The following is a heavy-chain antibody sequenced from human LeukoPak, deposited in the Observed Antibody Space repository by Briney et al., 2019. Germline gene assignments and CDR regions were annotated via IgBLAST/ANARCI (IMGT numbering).Heavy chain of an antibody. J-gene: IGHJ6*03. V-gene: IGHV4-61*02. Sequence: SQTLSLTCTVSGGSISSGDYYWTWIRQPAGKGLEWIGRIFTSGSTRYSPSLKSRVTISLDTSKNQFSLKLSSVIAADTAVYYCARGGRAAGPSYYSYFYMDVWGKGTTVSVSS. D-gene: IGHD6-13*01. CDR3: ARGGRAAGPSYYSYFYMDV. CDR2: IFTSGST. CDR1: GGSISSGDYY.